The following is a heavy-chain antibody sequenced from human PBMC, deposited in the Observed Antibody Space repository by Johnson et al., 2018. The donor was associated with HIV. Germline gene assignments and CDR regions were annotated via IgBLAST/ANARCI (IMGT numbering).Heavy chain of an antibody. CDR1: GFAVSKNY. CDR3: VKGVVGAEDVFDI. Sequence: EVQLVESGGGVIQPGGSLRLSCAASGFAVSKNYMGWVRQAPGKGLEWVSAISGSGGSTYYADSVKGRFTISRDNSKNTLYLQMNSLRAEDTAVYYCVKGVVGAEDVFDIWGRGTMVTVSS. CDR2: SGSGGST. V-gene: IGHV3-53*01. D-gene: IGHD1-26*01. J-gene: IGHJ3*02.